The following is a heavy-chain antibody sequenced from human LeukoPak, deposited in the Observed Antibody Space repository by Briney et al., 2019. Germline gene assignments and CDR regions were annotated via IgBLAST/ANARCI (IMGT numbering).Heavy chain of an antibody. J-gene: IGHJ4*02. CDR3: ARGGTYYDILTGYYSHPSLSY. CDR1: GYTFTSYA. D-gene: IGHD3-9*01. Sequence: ASVKVSCKASGYTFTSYAIHWVRQAPGQRLEWMGWISAGNGNTKYSQNFQGRVTFISNTSATTAFMELSSLRSEDTAVYYCARGGTYYDILTGYYSHPSLSYWGQGTLVTVSS. CDR2: ISAGNGNT. V-gene: IGHV1-3*01.